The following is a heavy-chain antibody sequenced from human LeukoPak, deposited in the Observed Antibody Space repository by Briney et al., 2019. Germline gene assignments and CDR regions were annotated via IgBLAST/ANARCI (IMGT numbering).Heavy chain of an antibody. V-gene: IGHV1-69*05. CDR3: ARGVSSSRYYYYCMDV. CDR1: GGTFSSYA. Sequence: SVKVSCKASGGTFSSYAISWVRQAPGQGLEWMGGIIPIFGTANYAQKFQGRVTITTDESTSTAYMELSSLRSEDTAVYYCARGVSSSRYYYYCMDVWGKGTTVTVSS. J-gene: IGHJ6*03. D-gene: IGHD2-2*01. CDR2: IIPIFGTA.